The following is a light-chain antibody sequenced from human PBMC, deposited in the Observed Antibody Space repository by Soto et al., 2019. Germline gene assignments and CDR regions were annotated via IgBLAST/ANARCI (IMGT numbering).Light chain of an antibody. CDR1: SSDVGSYNR. V-gene: IGLV2-18*02. Sequence: QSALTQPPSVSGSPGQSVTISCTGTSSDVGSYNRVSWYKQPPGAAPKLVIYEVIHRPSGVPDRFSGSKSGNTASLTISGLQAEDEADFYFYSDTGSSTYVFGTGTKLTVL. CDR2: EVI. CDR3: YSDTGSSTYV. J-gene: IGLJ1*01.